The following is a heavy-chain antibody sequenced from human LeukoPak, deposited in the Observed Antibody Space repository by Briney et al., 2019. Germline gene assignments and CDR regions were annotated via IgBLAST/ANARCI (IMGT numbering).Heavy chain of an antibody. CDR3: ARDGQQLVLFDY. Sequence: ASVKVSCKASGYTFTSYAMHWVRQAPGQRLEWMGWINAGNGNTKYSQKFQGRVTMTTDTPTSTAYMELRSLRSDDTAVYYCARDGQQLVLFDYWGQGTLVTVSS. CDR1: GYTFTSYA. J-gene: IGHJ4*02. V-gene: IGHV1-3*01. CDR2: INAGNGNT. D-gene: IGHD6-13*01.